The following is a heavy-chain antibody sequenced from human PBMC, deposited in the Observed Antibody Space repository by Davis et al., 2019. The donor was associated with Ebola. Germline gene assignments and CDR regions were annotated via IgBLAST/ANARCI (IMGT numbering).Heavy chain of an antibody. V-gene: IGHV4-34*01. CDR3: ARRSNSPFDY. J-gene: IGHJ4*02. CDR1: GGSFSGYY. D-gene: IGHD6-6*01. Sequence: MPSETLSLTCAVYGGSFSGYYWSWIRQPPGKGLEWLGEINHSGSTNYNPSLKSRVTISVDTSKKQFSLKLSSVTAADTAVSYCARRSNSPFDYWGQGTLVTVSS. CDR2: INHSGST.